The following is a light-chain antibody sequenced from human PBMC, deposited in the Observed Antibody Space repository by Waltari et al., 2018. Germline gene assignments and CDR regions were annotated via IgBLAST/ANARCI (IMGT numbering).Light chain of an antibody. V-gene: IGLV2-23*01. J-gene: IGLJ3*02. Sequence: QSALTQPASVSGSPGQSIPISCTGTSSDVGSYNLGSWYQQHPDKAPKLMIYEDTKRPSGVSNRFSGSKSGTTASLTISGLQAEDEADYYCCSYAGSSTLVFGGGTKLTVL. CDR1: SSDVGSYNL. CDR3: CSYAGSSTLV. CDR2: EDT.